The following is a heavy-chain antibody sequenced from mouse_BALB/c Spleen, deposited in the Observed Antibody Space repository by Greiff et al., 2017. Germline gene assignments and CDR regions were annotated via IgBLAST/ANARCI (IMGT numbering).Heavy chain of an antibody. J-gene: IGHJ2*01. Sequence: VQLVESGPELVKPGASVRISCKASGYTFTSYYIHWVKQRPGQGLEWIGWIYPGNVNTKYNEKFKGKATLTADKSSSTAYMQLSSLTSEDSAVYFCARSDYYESSPLGYWGQGTTLTVSS. CDR2: IYPGNVNT. V-gene: IGHV1S56*01. D-gene: IGHD1-1*01. CDR1: GYTFTSYY. CDR3: ARSDYYESSPLGY.